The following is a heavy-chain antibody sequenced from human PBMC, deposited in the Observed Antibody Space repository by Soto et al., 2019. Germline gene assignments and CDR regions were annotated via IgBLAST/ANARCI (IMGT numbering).Heavy chain of an antibody. Sequence: EVQLLDSGGDLVQPGGSLRLSCAASGFTFSSYTMNWVRQAPGKGLEWVSAISGSGSSTYYADFAKGRFTISRDNSKNTVYLQMNSLKVEDTAVYYCAKPPVILLPATAPFDYWGQGTLVTVSS. CDR3: AKPPVILLPATAPFDY. D-gene: IGHD1-26*01. CDR2: ISGSGSST. V-gene: IGHV3-23*01. J-gene: IGHJ4*02. CDR1: GFTFSSYT.